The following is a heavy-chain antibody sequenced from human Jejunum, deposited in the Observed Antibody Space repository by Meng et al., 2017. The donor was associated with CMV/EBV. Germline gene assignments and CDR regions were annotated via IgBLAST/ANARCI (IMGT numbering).Heavy chain of an antibody. J-gene: IGHJ4*02. V-gene: IGHV3-74*01. CDR1: FSFSRYW. CDR3: AREQIPVDIAAAGIPGY. D-gene: IGHD6-13*01. Sequence: FSFSRYWLHWVRQGPGKGPVWVSRSNVDGSSRSYADSVKGRFTISRDNAKNTLYLQMNSLRVEDTAVYYCAREQIPVDIAAAGIPGYWGQGTLVTVSS. CDR2: SNVDGSSR.